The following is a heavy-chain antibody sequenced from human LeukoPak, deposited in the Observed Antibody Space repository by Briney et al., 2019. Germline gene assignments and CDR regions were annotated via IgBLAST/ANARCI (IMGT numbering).Heavy chain of an antibody. Sequence: SETLSLTCTVSGGSISSYYWSWIRQPPGKGLERIGEINHSGSTNYSPSLKSRVTISVDTSKNQFSLKLSSVTAADTAVYYCARGPGEYDSSPGYYFDYWGQGTLVTVSS. D-gene: IGHD3-22*01. CDR1: GGSISSYY. CDR3: ARGPGEYDSSPGYYFDY. CDR2: INHSGST. J-gene: IGHJ4*02. V-gene: IGHV4-34*01.